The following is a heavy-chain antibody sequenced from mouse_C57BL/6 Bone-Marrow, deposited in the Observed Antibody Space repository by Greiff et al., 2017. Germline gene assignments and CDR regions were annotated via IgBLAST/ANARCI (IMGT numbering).Heavy chain of an antibody. CDR2: IDPATGGT. Sequence: QVQLQQSGAELVRPGASVTLSCKASGYKFTDYDMHWVKQTPVHGLEWIGAIDPATGGTAYNQKFKGKAILTADTSSSTAYMELRSLTSEDSAVYYCTKDGAYYGNYWYFDVWGTGTTVTVSS. D-gene: IGHD2-10*01. J-gene: IGHJ1*03. CDR1: GYKFTDYD. V-gene: IGHV1-15*01. CDR3: TKDGAYYGNYWYFDV.